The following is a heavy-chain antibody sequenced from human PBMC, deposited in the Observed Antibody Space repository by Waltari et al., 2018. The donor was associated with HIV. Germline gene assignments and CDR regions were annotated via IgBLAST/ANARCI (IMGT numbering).Heavy chain of an antibody. J-gene: IGHJ6*02. CDR1: GFTFSSYA. V-gene: IGHV3-23*01. Sequence: QLLESGGGLVQPGGSLRLPCAASGFTFSSYAMSWVRRPPGKGLEWVSGISGSGRSTYYADSVKGRFTISRDNSKNTVYLQMNSLRAEDTAVYYCAKSGGDILTGHSYYYYGMDVWGLGTTVTVSS. D-gene: IGHD3-9*01. CDR3: AKSGGDILTGHSYYYYGMDV. CDR2: ISGSGRST.